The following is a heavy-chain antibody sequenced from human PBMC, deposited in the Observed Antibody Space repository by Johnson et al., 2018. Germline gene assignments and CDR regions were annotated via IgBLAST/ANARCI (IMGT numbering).Heavy chain of an antibody. CDR3: ARDFPRSSIIVGATGAFDI. CDR1: GGSINSGDYY. D-gene: IGHD1-26*01. V-gene: IGHV4-30-4*01. Sequence: QVQLQESGPGLVKPSQTLSLTCTVSGGSINSGDYYWSWIRQPPGKGLEWIGHIYYSGSTFYNPSLKSRVIIPVDTSKKQFSLKLSSVTAADTAVYYCARDFPRSSIIVGATGAFDIWGQGTTVTVSS. J-gene: IGHJ3*02. CDR2: IYYSGST.